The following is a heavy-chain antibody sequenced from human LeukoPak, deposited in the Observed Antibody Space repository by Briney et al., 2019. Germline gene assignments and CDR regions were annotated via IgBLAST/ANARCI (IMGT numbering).Heavy chain of an antibody. CDR2: IYTSGST. J-gene: IGHJ4*02. V-gene: IGHV4-59*10. CDR1: SGSISNIY. CDR3: AGGGAQEFDY. Sequence: SETLSLTCTVYSGSISNIYWSWIRHPAGKGLEWIGRIYTSGSTSYTTSLKSRVTMSVDTSKNQFSLKLSSVNAADTGVYYCAGGGAQEFDYWGQGTLVTVSS. D-gene: IGHD3-16*01.